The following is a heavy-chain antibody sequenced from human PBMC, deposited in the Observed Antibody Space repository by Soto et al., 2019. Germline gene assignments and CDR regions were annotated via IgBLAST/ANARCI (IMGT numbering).Heavy chain of an antibody. CDR3: AKENWATPDS. D-gene: IGHD7-27*01. CDR1: GGIFRDCF. Sequence: PGETLRLSCTASGGIFRDCFMSWIRQAPGKGLEWISYISKDSGRATRYADSGKGRFTISTDNAQNSLFLKMNNLTVEDMDVYYCAKENWATPDSWGQGTLVTVSS. J-gene: IGHJ4*02. CDR2: ISKDSGRAT. V-gene: IGHV3-11*01.